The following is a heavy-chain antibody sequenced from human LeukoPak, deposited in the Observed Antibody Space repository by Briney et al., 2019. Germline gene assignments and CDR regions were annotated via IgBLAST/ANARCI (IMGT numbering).Heavy chain of an antibody. CDR2: ISHSGST. V-gene: IGHV4-34*01. Sequence: PSETLSLTCAVYGGSFSGYYWSWIRQPPGKGLEWIGEISHSGSTNYNPSLKSRVTISVDTSKNQFSLKLSSVTAADTAVYYCARDVPPYYYDSSGYPNDAFDIWGQGTMVTVSS. CDR3: ARDVPPYYYDSSGYPNDAFDI. D-gene: IGHD3-22*01. CDR1: GGSFSGYY. J-gene: IGHJ3*02.